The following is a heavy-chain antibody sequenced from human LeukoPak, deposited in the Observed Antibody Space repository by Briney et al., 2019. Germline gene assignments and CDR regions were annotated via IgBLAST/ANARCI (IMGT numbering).Heavy chain of an antibody. Sequence: GESLKISCKGSGYSFTSYWIGWVRQMPGKGLEWMGIIYPGDSDTRYSPSLQGQVTISADKSISTAYLQWGSLKASDTAMYYCARPGYSYDDAFDIWGQGTMVTVSS. D-gene: IGHD5-18*01. CDR3: ARPGYSYDDAFDI. CDR2: IYPGDSDT. V-gene: IGHV5-51*01. CDR1: GYSFTSYW. J-gene: IGHJ3*02.